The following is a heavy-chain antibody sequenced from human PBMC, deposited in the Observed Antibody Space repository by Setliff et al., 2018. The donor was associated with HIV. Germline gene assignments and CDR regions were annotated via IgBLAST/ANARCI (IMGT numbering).Heavy chain of an antibody. Sequence: TGGSLRLSCAASGFTFDDYGMSWVRQAPGKGLEWVSGINWNGGSTGYADSVKGRFTISRDNAKNSLYLEMNSLRPEDTALYFCAKDYGDGHNWGAFDIWGQGIMVTVAS. CDR1: GFTFDDYG. CDR2: INWNGGST. J-gene: IGHJ3*02. V-gene: IGHV3-20*04. D-gene: IGHD1-1*01. CDR3: AKDYGDGHNWGAFDI.